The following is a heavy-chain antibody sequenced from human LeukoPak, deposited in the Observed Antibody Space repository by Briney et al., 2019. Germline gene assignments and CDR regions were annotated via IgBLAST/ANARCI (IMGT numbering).Heavy chain of an antibody. V-gene: IGHV4-39*01. CDR2: ISYSGTT. CDR1: SASVSSSPYF. Sequence: SETLSLTCTVSSASVSSSPYFWGWIRQSPGKGLEWIGSISYSGTTYYNPSLKSRVTISVDTSKNQFSLKLSSVTAADTAVYYCARQKAVAGSYYYYYYMDVWGKGTTVTISS. D-gene: IGHD6-19*01. J-gene: IGHJ6*03. CDR3: ARQKAVAGSYYYYYYMDV.